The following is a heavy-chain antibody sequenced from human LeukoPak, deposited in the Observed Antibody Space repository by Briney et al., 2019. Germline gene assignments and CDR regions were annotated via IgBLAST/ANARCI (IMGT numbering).Heavy chain of an antibody. V-gene: IGHV1-8*03. CDR2: MNPNSGNT. D-gene: IGHD3-16*01. J-gene: IGHJ4*02. CDR3: VRGNVFRSPDY. Sequence: VASVKVSCKATGYTFTTYDINWVRQATGQGLEWMGWMNPNSGNTGYAQRFQGRVTITRNTSISTAYMELSSLRFEDTAVYYCVRGNVFRSPDYWGQGTLLTVSS. CDR1: GYTFTTYD.